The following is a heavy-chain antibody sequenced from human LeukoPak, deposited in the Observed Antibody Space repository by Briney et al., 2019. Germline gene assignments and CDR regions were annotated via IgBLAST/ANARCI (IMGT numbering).Heavy chain of an antibody. D-gene: IGHD5-18*01. V-gene: IGHV4-30-4*08. CDR2: IYYSGST. CDR3: AREHSYGHLDY. J-gene: IGHJ4*02. CDR1: GGSISSGDYY. Sequence: SETLSLTCTVSGGSISSGDYYWSWIRQPPGKGLEWIGYIYYSGSTYYNPSLKSRVTISVDTSKNQFSLKLSSVTAADTAVYYCAREHSYGHLDYWGQGTLVTVSS.